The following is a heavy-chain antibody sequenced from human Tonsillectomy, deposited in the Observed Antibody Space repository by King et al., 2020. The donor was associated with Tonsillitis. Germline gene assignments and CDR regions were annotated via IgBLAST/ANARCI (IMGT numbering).Heavy chain of an antibody. CDR2: NIPIFGTA. D-gene: IGHD3-9*01. CDR1: GGTFSSYA. J-gene: IGHJ6*02. Sequence: VQLVQSGAEVKKPGSSVKVSCKASGGTFSSYAISWVRQAPGQGLEWMGGNIPIFGTANYAQKFQGRVTMTADESTSTAYMELSSLRSEDTAVYYCARVCYVILPGFYDRGMDVWGQGPTLTVSS. V-gene: IGHV1-69*01. CDR3: ARVCYVILPGFYDRGMDV.